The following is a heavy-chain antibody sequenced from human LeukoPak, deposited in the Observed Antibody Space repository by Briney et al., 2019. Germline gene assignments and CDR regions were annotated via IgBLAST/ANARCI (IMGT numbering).Heavy chain of an antibody. V-gene: IGHV1-2*02. CDR3: ARGRVYDSSGYYYGSNDY. Sequence: ASVKLCCKASGYTFTRYYMHWVRQAPGQGLQWMGWINPNSGGTNYAQKFQGRVTMTRDTSISTAYMELSRLRSDDTAVYYCARGRVYDSSGYYYGSNDYWGQGTLVTVSS. D-gene: IGHD3-22*01. J-gene: IGHJ4*02. CDR2: INPNSGGT. CDR1: GYTFTRYY.